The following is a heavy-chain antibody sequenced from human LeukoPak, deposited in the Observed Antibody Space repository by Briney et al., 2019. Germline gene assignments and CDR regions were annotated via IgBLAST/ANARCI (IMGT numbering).Heavy chain of an antibody. CDR3: AKDHASRDSDCLDY. J-gene: IGHJ4*02. V-gene: IGHV3-30*02. Sequence: WGSLRLSCAGSGFTFSSFAWEWVRQAPGKGLEGVAFIHSDGSNNYYAVSVRGRFTISRDNSKNTLYLKMHTLSADARALYSCAKDHASRDSDCLDYWGQGTLVTVSS. D-gene: IGHD5-24*01. CDR1: GFTFSSFA. CDR2: IHSDGSNN.